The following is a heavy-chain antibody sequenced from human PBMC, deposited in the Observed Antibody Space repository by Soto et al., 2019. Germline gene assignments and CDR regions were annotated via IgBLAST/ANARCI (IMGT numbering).Heavy chain of an antibody. J-gene: IGHJ4*02. Sequence: ASVKVSCKASGYTFTSYGISCVRQAPGQGLEWMGWISAYNGNTNYAQKLQGRVTMTTDTSTSTAYMELRSLRSDDTAVYYCARYLERRNYFDYWGQGTLVTVSS. V-gene: IGHV1-18*01. CDR3: ARYLERRNYFDY. CDR1: GYTFTSYG. D-gene: IGHD1-1*01. CDR2: ISAYNGNT.